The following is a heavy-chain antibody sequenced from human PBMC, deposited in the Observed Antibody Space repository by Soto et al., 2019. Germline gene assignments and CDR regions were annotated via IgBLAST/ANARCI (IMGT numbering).Heavy chain of an antibody. CDR3: ARAKGYDYVVPSVGSHNWFDP. Sequence: SETLSLTCTVSGDSISSGDYYWSWIRQPPGKGLEWIGYIYYSGSTYYNPSLKSRVTISVDTSKNQFSLKLSSVTAADTAVYYCARAKGYDYVVPSVGSHNWFDPWGQGTLVTVSS. D-gene: IGHD3-16*01. V-gene: IGHV4-30-4*01. CDR2: IYYSGST. J-gene: IGHJ5*02. CDR1: GDSISSGDYY.